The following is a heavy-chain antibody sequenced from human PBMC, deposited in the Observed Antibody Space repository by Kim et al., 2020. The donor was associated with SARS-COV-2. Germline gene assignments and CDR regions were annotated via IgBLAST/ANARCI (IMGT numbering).Heavy chain of an antibody. V-gene: IGHV4-59*01. Sequence: NPSLKSRVTISVDTSKNQFSLKRSSVTAADTAVYYCARISGIAVAGMFDYWGQGTLVTVSS. CDR3: ARISGIAVAGMFDY. J-gene: IGHJ4*02. D-gene: IGHD6-19*01.